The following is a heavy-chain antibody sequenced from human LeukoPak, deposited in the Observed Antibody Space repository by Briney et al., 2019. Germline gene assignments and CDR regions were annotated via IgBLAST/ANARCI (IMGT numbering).Heavy chain of an antibody. CDR2: ISYDGTNK. V-gene: IGHV3-30*18. J-gene: IGHJ4*02. Sequence: PGGSLRLSCAASGFTFSNYGMRWVRQGPGKGLEWVAVISYDGTNKYYADSVKGRFTISRDNSRNTLYLQMNSLRADDTAVYLCAKYYSGNYLDYWGQGTLVTVSS. CDR1: GFTFSNYG. CDR3: AKYYSGNYLDY. D-gene: IGHD3-10*01.